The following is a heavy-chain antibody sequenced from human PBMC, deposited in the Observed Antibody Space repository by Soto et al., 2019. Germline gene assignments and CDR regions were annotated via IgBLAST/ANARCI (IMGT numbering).Heavy chain of an antibody. J-gene: IGHJ5*02. CDR1: GGSISSGGYS. CDR3: ARSSPFRWLQRGPNWFDP. CDR2: IYHSGST. V-gene: IGHV4-30-2*01. D-gene: IGHD5-12*01. Sequence: SETLSLTCAVSGGSISSGGYSWSWIRQPPGKGLEWIGYIYHSGSTYYNPSLKSRVTISVDRSKNQFSLKLSSVTAADTAVYYCARSSPFRWLQRGPNWFDPWGQGTLVTVSS.